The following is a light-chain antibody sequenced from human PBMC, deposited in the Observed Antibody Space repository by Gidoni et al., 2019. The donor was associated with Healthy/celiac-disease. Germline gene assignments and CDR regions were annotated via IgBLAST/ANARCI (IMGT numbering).Light chain of an antibody. Sequence: QSVLTHPHSVSAAPGQKVTISCSGSSANIGNNYVSWYQQLPVTAPKLLIYANNKRPSGIPDLFSGSKSGTSATLGITGLQTGDEADYYCGTGDSSLSVGGVFGGGTKLTVL. CDR2: ANN. V-gene: IGLV1-51*01. CDR3: GTGDSSLSVGGV. J-gene: IGLJ3*02. CDR1: SANIGNNY.